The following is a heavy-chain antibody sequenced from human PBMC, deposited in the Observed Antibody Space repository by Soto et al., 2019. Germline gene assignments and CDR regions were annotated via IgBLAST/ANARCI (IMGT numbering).Heavy chain of an antibody. CDR1: GYTLTDNY. V-gene: IGHV1-2*02. CDR3: ARGLTTLTTLLDY. CDR2: INPNGGT. Sequence: QVQLVQSGAEVKRPGASVKVSCKASGYTLTDNYMHWVREAPGQGLEWMGWINPNGGTKYAQQFQGRVTMTRDTSISTAHMELSRLRSDDTAVYYCARGLTTLTTLLDYWGQGTLVTVSS. D-gene: IGHD4-17*01. J-gene: IGHJ4*02.